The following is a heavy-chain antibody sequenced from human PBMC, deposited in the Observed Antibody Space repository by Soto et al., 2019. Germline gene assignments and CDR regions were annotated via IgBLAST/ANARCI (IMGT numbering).Heavy chain of an antibody. D-gene: IGHD1-1*01. Sequence: PGGSLRLSCAASGFTFSDYAMAWVRQAPGKGLEWVSSASGSGSGTYYADSVKGRFTISRDNSKNTLFLHMTNLRAGDTALYFCEKGRPGVEAAPDSGGQGTLVTVS. CDR2: ASGSGSGT. CDR3: EKGRPGVEAAPDS. V-gene: IGHV3-23*01. CDR1: GFTFSDYA. J-gene: IGHJ4*02.